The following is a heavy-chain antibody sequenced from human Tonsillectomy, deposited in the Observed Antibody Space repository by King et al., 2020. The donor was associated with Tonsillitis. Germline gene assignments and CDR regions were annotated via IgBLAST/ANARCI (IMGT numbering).Heavy chain of an antibody. J-gene: IGHJ2*01. CDR2: IQQDGNEE. Sequence: VQLVESGGGLVQPGGSLGLSCADSGFSFRNYWMSWVRQAPGKGLEWVANIQQDGNEEYYVDSVKGRFTISRDNAKKSLYLQMNSLRADDTAVYFCARVIGDYRHWYFDLWGRGTLVTVSS. V-gene: IGHV3-7*01. CDR3: ARVIGDYRHWYFDL. D-gene: IGHD4-17*01. CDR1: GFSFRNYW.